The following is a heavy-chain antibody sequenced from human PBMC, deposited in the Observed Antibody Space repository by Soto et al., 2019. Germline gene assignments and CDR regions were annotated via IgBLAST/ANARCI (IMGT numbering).Heavy chain of an antibody. J-gene: IGHJ4*02. V-gene: IGHV3-23*01. CDR3: AKERFVVVAGRPVS. CDR1: GFTFSSYA. D-gene: IGHD2-15*01. CDR2: ISGSGGST. Sequence: PGRSLRLCCAASGFTFSSYAMSRVRQAPGKGLEWVSAISGSGGSTYYADSVKGRFTISRDNSKNTLYLQMNSLRAEDTAVYYCAKERFVVVAGRPVSWGQGTLVTVSS.